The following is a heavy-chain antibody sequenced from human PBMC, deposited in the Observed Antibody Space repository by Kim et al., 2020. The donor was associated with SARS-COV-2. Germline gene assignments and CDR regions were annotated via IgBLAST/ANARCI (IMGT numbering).Heavy chain of an antibody. Sequence: ASVKVSCKASGYTFTSYYMHWVRQAPGQGLEWMGIINPSGGSTSYAQKFQGRVTMTRDTSTSTVYMELSSLRSEDTAVYYCARAPYCGGDCYSRYYYGMDVWGQGTTVTVSS. CDR3: ARAPYCGGDCYSRYYYGMDV. J-gene: IGHJ6*02. D-gene: IGHD2-21*02. CDR1: GYTFTSYY. V-gene: IGHV1-46*01. CDR2: INPSGGST.